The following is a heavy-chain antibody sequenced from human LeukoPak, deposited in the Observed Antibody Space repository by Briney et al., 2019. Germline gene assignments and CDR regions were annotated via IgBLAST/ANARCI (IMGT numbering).Heavy chain of an antibody. CDR1: GFTFSSYA. CDR2: ISSGGGRT. V-gene: IGHV3-23*01. CDR3: AKNVGGIPHHDGPIDS. J-gene: IGHJ4*02. Sequence: GGSLRLSCAASGFTFSSYAMSWVRQAPGKGLDWVSDISSGGGRTHYADSVKGRFTISRDISKNTLYLQMNSLRAEDTAVYYCAKNVGGIPHHDGPIDSGGQGTLATVSS. D-gene: IGHD3-10*02.